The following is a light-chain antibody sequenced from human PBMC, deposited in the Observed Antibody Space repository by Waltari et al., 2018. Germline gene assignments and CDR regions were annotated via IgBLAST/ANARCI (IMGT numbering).Light chain of an antibody. V-gene: IGLV8-61*01. CDR2: KAN. Sequence: QTVVTQEPSLSVSPGGTVTLTCALSSGSLSTTSYATWYQQTPGQAPRTLVYKANARSSGVRDRFSGSSRGNTAALTITGAQADDESDYYCALYMGSGIWVFGGGTRLTVL. J-gene: IGLJ3*02. CDR3: ALYMGSGIWV. CDR1: SGSLSTTSY.